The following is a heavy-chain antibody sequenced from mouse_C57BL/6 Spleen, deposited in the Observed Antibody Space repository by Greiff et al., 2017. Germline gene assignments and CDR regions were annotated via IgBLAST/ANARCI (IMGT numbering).Heavy chain of an antibody. Sequence: VQLQQSGPELVKPGASVKISCKASGYSFTGYYIHWVKQSHGNLLDWIGYIYPYNGVSSYNQKVKGKATLTVDTSSITAYMERRSLTSEDSAVYDCARYSNYYLDYWGQGTTLTVSS. CDR1: GYSFTGYY. CDR3: ARYSNYYLDY. D-gene: IGHD2-5*01. J-gene: IGHJ2*01. V-gene: IGHV1-31*01. CDR2: IYPYNGVS.